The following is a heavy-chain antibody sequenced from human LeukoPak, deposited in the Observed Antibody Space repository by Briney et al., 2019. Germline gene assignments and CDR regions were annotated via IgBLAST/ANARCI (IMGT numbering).Heavy chain of an antibody. CDR1: GGSFSGYY. J-gene: IGHJ3*02. V-gene: IGHV4-34*01. Sequence: SETLSLTCAVYGGSFSGYYWSWIRQPPGKGLEWVGEINHSGSTNYNPSLKSRVTISVDTSKNQFSLKLSSVTAADTAVYCCAKVVDSNDAFDIWGQGTMVTVSS. D-gene: IGHD2-15*01. CDR3: AKVVDSNDAFDI. CDR2: INHSGST.